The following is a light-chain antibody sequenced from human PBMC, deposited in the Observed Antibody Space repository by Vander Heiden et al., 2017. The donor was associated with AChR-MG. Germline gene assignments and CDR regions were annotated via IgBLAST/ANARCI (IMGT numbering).Light chain of an antibody. CDR2: QDS. CDR1: NLGEKY. CDR3: QAWDTSTLF. J-gene: IGLJ2*01. V-gene: IGLV3-1*01. Sequence: SYELTQPPSVSVSPGQTVSITCSGDNLGEKYSCWYHQKPGQSPVLVIWQDSRRPSGIPERFFGSNSGNTATLTIGGIQASDEGDYYCQAWDTSTLFFGGGTKLTVL.